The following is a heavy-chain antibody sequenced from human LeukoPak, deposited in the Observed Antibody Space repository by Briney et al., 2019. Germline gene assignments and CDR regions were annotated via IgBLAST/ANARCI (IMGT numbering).Heavy chain of an antibody. V-gene: IGHV3-23*01. D-gene: IGHD6-13*01. CDR3: ARDLMGIAYRGAFYY. Sequence: GGSLRLSCAASGFTFSSYAMSWVRQAPGKGLEWVSGISSVGRTTYYSDSVKGRFTISRDNSRNTLYLQMNSLRAEDTAVYYCARDLMGIAYRGAFYYWGQGTLVTVSS. CDR2: ISSVGRTT. CDR1: GFTFSSYA. J-gene: IGHJ4*02.